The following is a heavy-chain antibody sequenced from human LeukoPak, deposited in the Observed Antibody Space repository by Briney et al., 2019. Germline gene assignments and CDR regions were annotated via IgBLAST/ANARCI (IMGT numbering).Heavy chain of an antibody. CDR2: INLSGGST. J-gene: IGHJ5*02. CDR3: ARGTDIVATSSWFDP. V-gene: IGHV1-46*01. Sequence: ASVKVSCKASGYTFTSYHMHWVRQAPGQGLEWMGKINLSGGSTTYAQKFQGRVTMTRDTSTSTVYMELSSLRSEDTAVYYCARGTDIVATSSWFDPWGQGTLVTVSS. CDR1: GYTFTSYH. D-gene: IGHD5-12*01.